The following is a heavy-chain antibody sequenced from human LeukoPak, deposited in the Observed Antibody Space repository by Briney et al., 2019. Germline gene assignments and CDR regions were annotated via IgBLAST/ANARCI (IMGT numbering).Heavy chain of an antibody. Sequence: ASVKVSCKASGYTFTSYDINRVRQATGQGLEWMGWMNPNSGNTGYAQKFQGRVTMTRNTSISTAYMELSSLRSEDTAVYYCARGRYYYGSGELWSYWGQGTLVTVSS. J-gene: IGHJ4*02. CDR3: ARGRYYYGSGELWSY. CDR2: MNPNSGNT. CDR1: GYTFTSYD. D-gene: IGHD3-10*01. V-gene: IGHV1-8*01.